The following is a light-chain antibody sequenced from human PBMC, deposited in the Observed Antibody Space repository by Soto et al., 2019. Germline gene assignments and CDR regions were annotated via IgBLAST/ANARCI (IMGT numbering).Light chain of an antibody. J-gene: IGKJ1*01. Sequence: DIQMTKSTSSLSAYVGDRVTITCRASQSISSYLNWYQQKPGKAPKLLIYAASSLQSGVPSRFSGSGSGTDFTLTISSLQPEDFATYYCQQSYSTPWKFGQGPKGAIK. CDR3: QQSYSTPWK. CDR1: QSISSY. CDR2: AAS. V-gene: IGKV1-39*01.